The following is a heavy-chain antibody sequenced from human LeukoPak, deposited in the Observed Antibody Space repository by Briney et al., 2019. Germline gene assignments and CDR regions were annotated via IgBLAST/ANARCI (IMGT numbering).Heavy chain of an antibody. Sequence: GGSLRLSCAASGFTFSSYSMNWVRQAPGKGLEWVSSISSSSSYIYYADTVKGRFTISRDNAKNSLYLQMNSLRAEDTAVYYCARDLEAYYGPGSYDTRPFDYWGQGTLVTVSS. J-gene: IGHJ4*02. CDR2: ISSSSSYI. V-gene: IGHV3-21*01. D-gene: IGHD3-10*01. CDR3: ARDLEAYYGPGSYDTRPFDY. CDR1: GFTFSSYS.